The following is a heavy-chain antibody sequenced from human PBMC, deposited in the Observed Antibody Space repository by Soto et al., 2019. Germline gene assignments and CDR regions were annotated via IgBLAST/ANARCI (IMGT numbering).Heavy chain of an antibody. CDR1: GFPVSINY. CDR3: AKDKEAIPAAPDAFDI. CDR2: ISGSGGST. J-gene: IGHJ3*02. Sequence: PGGSLRLSCAASGFPVSINYMSWVRQAPGKGLEWVSAISGSGGSTYYADSVKGRFTISRDNSKNTLYLQMNSLRAEDTALYYCAKDKEAIPAAPDAFDIWGQGTMVTVSS. D-gene: IGHD2-2*01. V-gene: IGHV3-23*01.